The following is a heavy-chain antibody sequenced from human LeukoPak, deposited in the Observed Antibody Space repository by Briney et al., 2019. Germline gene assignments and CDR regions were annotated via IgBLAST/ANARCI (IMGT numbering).Heavy chain of an antibody. D-gene: IGHD5-12*01. Sequence: GASVKVSCKASGYTFTAYYMHWVRQAPGQGLEWMGWINPNSGGTVYAQNFQGRVTMTRDTSISTAYMELRSLRSDDTAVYYCARGYSGYADAFDIWGQGTMVTVSS. J-gene: IGHJ3*02. CDR2: INPNSGGT. CDR3: ARGYSGYADAFDI. CDR1: GYTFTAYY. V-gene: IGHV1-2*02.